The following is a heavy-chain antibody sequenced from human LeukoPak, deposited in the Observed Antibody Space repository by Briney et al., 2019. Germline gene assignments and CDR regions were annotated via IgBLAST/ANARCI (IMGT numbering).Heavy chain of an antibody. CDR2: IGGSGGAT. CDR1: GFTFSSYA. V-gene: IGHV3-23*01. D-gene: IGHD1-14*01. J-gene: IGHJ4*02. Sequence: GGSLRLSYAASGFTFSSYAMSWVRQAPGKGLEWVSTIGGSGGATYYADSVKGRFTISRDNSKNTMYLQMNSLRAEDTAIYYCAKVTFLDYWGQGTLVTVPS. CDR3: AKVTFLDY.